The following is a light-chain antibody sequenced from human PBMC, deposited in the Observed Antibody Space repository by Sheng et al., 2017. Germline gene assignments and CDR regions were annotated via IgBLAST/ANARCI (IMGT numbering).Light chain of an antibody. CDR1: QPISTY. CDR2: ATS. Sequence: DIQMTQSPSSLSASVGDRVTITCRASQPISTYLNWYQQKPGKAPKLLIYATSSLQSGVQSRFSGSGSGTHFTLTISNLQPEDFATYYCQQSHSAPNTFGQGTKVEIK. V-gene: IGKV1-39*01. CDR3: QQSHSAPNT. J-gene: IGKJ2*01.